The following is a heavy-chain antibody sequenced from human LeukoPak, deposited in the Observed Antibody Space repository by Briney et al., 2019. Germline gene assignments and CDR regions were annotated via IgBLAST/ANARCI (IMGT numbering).Heavy chain of an antibody. D-gene: IGHD1-26*01. CDR2: IHSNGYT. J-gene: IGHJ5*02. Sequence: SETLSLTCTVPGGSISGYYWSWIRQPPGQGLEWIAYIHSNGYTNYNPSLKSRVTISVDTSKKQYSLKVTSVTAADTAMYYCTKREGPMSGSYDYFDPWGQGTLVTVS. CDR3: TKREGPMSGSYDYFDP. V-gene: IGHV4-4*09. CDR1: GGSISGYY.